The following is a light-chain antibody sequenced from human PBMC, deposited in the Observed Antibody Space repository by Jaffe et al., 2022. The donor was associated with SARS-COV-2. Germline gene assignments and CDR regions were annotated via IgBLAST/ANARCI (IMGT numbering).Light chain of an antibody. Sequence: QSVLTQPPSVSGAPGQRVTISCTGSNSNIGAGYNVHWYHQLPGTAPKLLIYGDTNRPSGVPDRFSGSKSGTSASLAISGLQTEDEADYYCQSYDNSLSGLVFGGGTRLTVL. CDR2: GDT. CDR3: QSYDNSLSGLV. J-gene: IGLJ3*02. V-gene: IGLV1-40*01. CDR1: NSNIGAGYN.